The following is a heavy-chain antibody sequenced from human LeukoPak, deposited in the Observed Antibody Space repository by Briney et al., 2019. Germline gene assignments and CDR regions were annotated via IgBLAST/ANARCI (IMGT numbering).Heavy chain of an antibody. CDR2: INHSGST. J-gene: IGHJ4*02. Sequence: SSETLSLTRAVYGGSFSGYYWSWIRQPPGKGLEWIGEINHSGSTNYNPSLKSRVTISVDTSKNQFSLKLSSVTAADTAVYYCASGILTGYSAYYFDYWGQGTLVTVSS. CDR1: GGSFSGYY. CDR3: ASGILTGYSAYYFDY. V-gene: IGHV4-34*01. D-gene: IGHD3-9*01.